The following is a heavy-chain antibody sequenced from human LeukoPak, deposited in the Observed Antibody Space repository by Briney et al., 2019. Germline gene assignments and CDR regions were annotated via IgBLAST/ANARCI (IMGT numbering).Heavy chain of an antibody. J-gene: IGHJ4*02. CDR3: AREMRTGGPFDY. CDR2: ISSSSSYI. V-gene: IGHV3-21*01. D-gene: IGHD3-10*01. CDR1: GFTFSSYA. Sequence: GGSLRLSCAASGFTFSSYAMSWGRQAPGKGLEWVSSISSSSSYIYYADSVKGRFTISRDNAKNSLYLQMNSLRAEDTAVYYCAREMRTGGPFDYWGQGTLVTVSS.